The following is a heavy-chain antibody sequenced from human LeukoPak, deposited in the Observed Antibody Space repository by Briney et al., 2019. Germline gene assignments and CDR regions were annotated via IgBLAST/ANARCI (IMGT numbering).Heavy chain of an antibody. CDR1: GFTSSSYE. D-gene: IGHD3-10*01. CDR2: ISSSGSTI. CDR3: AKEREYYGSGSSGY. V-gene: IGHV3-48*03. Sequence: QSGGSLRLSCAASGFTSSSYEMNWVRQAPGKGLEWVSYISSSGSTIYYADSVKGRFTISRDNSKNTLYLQMNHMRAEDTAVYYCAKEREYYGSGSSGYWGQGTLVTVSS. J-gene: IGHJ4*02.